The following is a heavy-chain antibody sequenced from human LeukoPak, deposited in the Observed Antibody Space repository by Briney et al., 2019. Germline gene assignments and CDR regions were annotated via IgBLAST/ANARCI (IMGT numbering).Heavy chain of an antibody. V-gene: IGHV4-61*02. CDR3: ARWAYYGSGSYYNPSDY. CDR2: ILTNGST. D-gene: IGHD3-10*01. Sequence: PSQTLSLTCTVSGGSISSGSYYGSWIRQPAGEGLEWLGRILTNGSTTSNPSLKSRVTISVDTSKNQYSLKLSSVTAADTAVYYCARWAYYGSGSYYNPSDYWGQGTLVTVSS. J-gene: IGHJ4*02. CDR1: GGSISSGSYY.